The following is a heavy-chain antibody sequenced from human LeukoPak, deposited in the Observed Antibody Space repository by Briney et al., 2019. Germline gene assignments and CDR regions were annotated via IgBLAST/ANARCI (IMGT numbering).Heavy chain of an antibody. Sequence: SETLSLTCTVSGGSTASSSHYWGWIRQSPGKGLEWIAIMYYTGSTYYNPPLKSRVTISVDTSKNQFSLKLTSVTAADTAVYYCARHRIQPPVLMDVWGQGATVTVSS. CDR2: MYYTGST. J-gene: IGHJ6*02. D-gene: IGHD5-18*01. CDR1: GGSTASSSHY. V-gene: IGHV4-39*01. CDR3: ARHRIQPPVLMDV.